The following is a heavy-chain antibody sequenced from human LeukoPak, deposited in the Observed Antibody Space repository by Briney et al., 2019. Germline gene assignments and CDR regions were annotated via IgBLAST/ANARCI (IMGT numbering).Heavy chain of an antibody. CDR3: AREVYYYDSSWVDY. D-gene: IGHD3-22*01. CDR1: GFTFSDYY. V-gene: IGHV3-11*01. CDR2: ISSSGSTI. Sequence: GGSLRLSCAASGFTFSDYYMSWIRQAPGKGLEGVSYISSSGSTIYYADSVKGRFTTSRDNAKNSLYLQMNSLRAEDTAVYYCAREVYYYDSSWVDYWGQGTLVTVSS. J-gene: IGHJ4*02.